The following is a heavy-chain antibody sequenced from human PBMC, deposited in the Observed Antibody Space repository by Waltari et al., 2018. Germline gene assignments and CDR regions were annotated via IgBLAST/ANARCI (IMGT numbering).Heavy chain of an antibody. CDR3: ARGSYAVN. CDR2: INHSGST. D-gene: IGHD3-16*01. CDR1: GGSFSGYY. J-gene: IGHJ4*02. Sequence: QVQLQQWGAGLLKPSETLSLTCAVYGGSFSGYYWSWIRQPPGKGLEWIGEINHSGSTNYFPSLKRRVTISVDTSKNQFSLELSCVTAADTAVYYSARGSYAVNWGQGTLVTVSS. V-gene: IGHV4-34*01.